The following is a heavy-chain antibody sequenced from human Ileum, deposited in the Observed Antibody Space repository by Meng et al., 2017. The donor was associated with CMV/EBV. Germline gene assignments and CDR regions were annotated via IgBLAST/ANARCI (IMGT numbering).Heavy chain of an antibody. Sequence: VHRVECGGGLVKPGGFLRLSCEGSGFTFGDYYIHWVRQASGKGLEWISYFSGGTRNTYIRYLDSVQGRFTISRDNAKNSVYLQMNNLRTEDTALYYCVREAAVADMRFDSWGQGTLVTVSS. D-gene: IGHD6-13*01. CDR2: FSGGTRNTYI. V-gene: IGHV3-11*06. CDR1: GFTFGDYY. J-gene: IGHJ4*02. CDR3: VREAAVADMRFDS.